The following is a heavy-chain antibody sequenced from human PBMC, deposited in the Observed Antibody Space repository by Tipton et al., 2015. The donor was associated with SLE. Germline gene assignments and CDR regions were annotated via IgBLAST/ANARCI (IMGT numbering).Heavy chain of an antibody. J-gene: IGHJ3*01. CDR1: GDSISRDTYY. CDR3: ATSVYSSNYFGSFDL. V-gene: IGHV4-39*07. Sequence: TLSLTCSVSGDSISRDTYYWAWGWIRQPPGKGLEWIGSFYYSGNRYNNPSLKRRVSISVDTSKNLFSLNVDSVTAADTAVYFCATSVYSSNYFGSFDLWGQGTMVTVSS. CDR2: FYYSGNR. D-gene: IGHD6-13*01.